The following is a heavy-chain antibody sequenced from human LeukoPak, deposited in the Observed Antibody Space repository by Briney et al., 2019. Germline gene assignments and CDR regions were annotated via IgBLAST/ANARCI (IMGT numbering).Heavy chain of an antibody. D-gene: IGHD6-19*01. CDR1: GGSMSPYH. CDR3: ARAVSGRFDY. V-gene: IGHV4-59*08. CDR2: IYYSGST. Sequence: TSETLSLTCTVSGGSMSPYHWGWIRQPPGKGLEWTGYIYYSGSTNYNPSLNSRVTISVDTSKNQFSLRLSSVTAADTANYYCARAVSGRFDYWGQGTLVTVSS. J-gene: IGHJ4*02.